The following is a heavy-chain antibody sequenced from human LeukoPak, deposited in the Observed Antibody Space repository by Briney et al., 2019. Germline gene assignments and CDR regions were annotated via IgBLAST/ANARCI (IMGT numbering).Heavy chain of an antibody. CDR3: ARRQGSGWYVVDH. J-gene: IGHJ4*02. D-gene: IGHD6-19*01. Sequence: SETLSLTCTVSGGSISSSSYYWGWIRQPPGKGLEWIGSIYYSGSTYYNPSLKSRVTISVDTSKNQFSLKLSSVTAADTAVYYCARRQGSGWYVVDHWGQGTLVTVSS. CDR1: GGSISSSSYY. V-gene: IGHV4-39*01. CDR2: IYYSGST.